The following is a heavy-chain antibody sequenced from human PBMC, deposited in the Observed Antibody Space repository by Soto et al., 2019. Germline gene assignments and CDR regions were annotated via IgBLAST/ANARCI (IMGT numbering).Heavy chain of an antibody. D-gene: IGHD2-2*01. CDR1: GYTFTSYD. J-gene: IGHJ3*02. Sequence: ASVKVSCKASGYTFTSYDINWVRQAPGQGLEWMGWMNPYSGNTGYAQKFQGRVTMTRNTSMSTAYMELSSLRSDDTAVYYCASHCSGTSCYEAFDIWGQGTLVTVSS. CDR3: ASHCSGTSCYEAFDI. V-gene: IGHV1-8*01. CDR2: MNPYSGNT.